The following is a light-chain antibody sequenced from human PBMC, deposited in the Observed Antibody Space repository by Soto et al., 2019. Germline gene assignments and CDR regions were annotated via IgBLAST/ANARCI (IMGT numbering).Light chain of an antibody. J-gene: IGKJ5*01. CDR1: QSVSGT. CDR2: GAS. V-gene: IGKV3-15*01. Sequence: EIVMTQSPATLSVSPGERATLSCRASQSVSGTLAWYQQIPGQAPRLLIYGASTRATGIPARFSGSGSGTEFTLTISSLQSEDFAGYYCQQYNNWPPITFGQGTRLEIK. CDR3: QQYNNWPPIT.